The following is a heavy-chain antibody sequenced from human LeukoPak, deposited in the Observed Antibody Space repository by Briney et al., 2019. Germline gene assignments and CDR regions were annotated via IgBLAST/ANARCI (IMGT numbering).Heavy chain of an antibody. D-gene: IGHD6-6*01. Sequence: GGSLRLSCAASGFRFSRSGMHWVRQAPGKGLEWVTFIRFDGSNTYYAESAKGRFTISRDNSKNTLYLQMNSLKTEDTAVYYCTTDFDSSSFSIYYYYYMDVWGKGTTVTVSS. J-gene: IGHJ6*03. CDR1: GFRFSRSG. CDR2: IRFDGSNT. CDR3: TTDFDSSSFSIYYYYYMDV. V-gene: IGHV3-30*02.